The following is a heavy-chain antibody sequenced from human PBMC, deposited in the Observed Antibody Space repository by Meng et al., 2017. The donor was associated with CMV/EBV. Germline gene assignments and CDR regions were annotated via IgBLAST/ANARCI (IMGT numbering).Heavy chain of an antibody. CDR1: GFTFSNAW. Sequence: GGSLRLSCAASGFTFSNAWMSWVRQAPGKGLEWVGRIKSKTDGGTTDYAAPVKGRFTISRDDSKNTLYPQMNSLKTEDTAVYYCTTDPTFTYYDFWSGYYTDYWGQGTLVTVSS. D-gene: IGHD3-3*01. CDR2: IKSKTDGGTT. J-gene: IGHJ4*02. CDR3: TTDPTFTYYDFWSGYYTDY. V-gene: IGHV3-15*01.